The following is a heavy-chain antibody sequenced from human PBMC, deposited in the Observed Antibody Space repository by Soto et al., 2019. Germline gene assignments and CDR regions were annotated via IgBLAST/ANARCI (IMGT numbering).Heavy chain of an antibody. Sequence: GGSLRLSCAASGFTFSSYGMHWVRQTPGKGLEWVAVISYDGSNKYYADSVKGRFTISRDNSKNTLYLQMNSLRAEDTAVYYCAKDRYSSGYYGTEYWGQGTLVTGSS. D-gene: IGHD3-22*01. J-gene: IGHJ4*02. CDR2: ISYDGSNK. CDR1: GFTFSSYG. V-gene: IGHV3-30*18. CDR3: AKDRYSSGYYGTEY.